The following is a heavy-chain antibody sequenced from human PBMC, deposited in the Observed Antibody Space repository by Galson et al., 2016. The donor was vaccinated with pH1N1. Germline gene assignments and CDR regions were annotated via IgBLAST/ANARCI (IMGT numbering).Heavy chain of an antibody. J-gene: IGHJ4*02. Sequence: SVKVSCKASGYRFIGYYMHWVRQAPGQGLEWMGWINPNSGDTKYAQKFQGRVIMTRDTSISTVYMDLSSLGSDDTAVYYCARETGFGTAPAGSHDQWGQGTLVTVSS. D-gene: IGHD6-13*01. CDR3: ARETGFGTAPAGSHDQ. CDR1: GYRFIGYY. CDR2: INPNSGDT. V-gene: IGHV1-2*02.